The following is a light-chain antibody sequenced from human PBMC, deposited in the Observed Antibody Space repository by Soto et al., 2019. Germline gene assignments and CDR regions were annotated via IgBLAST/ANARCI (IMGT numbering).Light chain of an antibody. V-gene: IGKV1-5*01. Sequence: DIQMTQSPSTLSASLGDTVTVTCLASQSVSGWLAWYQQKPGKAPKLLIYDASSLESGVPSRFSGSGSGTEFTLTISSLQPDDFATYYCQQYNSDRPITFGQGTRLET. CDR3: QQYNSDRPIT. J-gene: IGKJ5*01. CDR2: DAS. CDR1: QSVSGW.